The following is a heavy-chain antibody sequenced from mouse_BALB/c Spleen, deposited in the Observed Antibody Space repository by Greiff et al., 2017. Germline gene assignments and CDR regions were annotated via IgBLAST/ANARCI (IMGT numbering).Heavy chain of an antibody. CDR3: VRDHYYGSSPYFDY. V-gene: IGHV2-9-2*01. CDR1: GFSLTSYD. CDR2: IWTGGGT. J-gene: IGHJ2*01. Sequence: QVQLQQSGPGLVAPSQSLSITCTVSGFSLTSYDISWIRQPPGKGLEWLGVIWTGGGTNYNSAFMSRLSISKDNSKSQVFLKMNSLQTDDTAIYYCVRDHYYGSSPYFDYWGQGTTLTVSS. D-gene: IGHD1-1*01.